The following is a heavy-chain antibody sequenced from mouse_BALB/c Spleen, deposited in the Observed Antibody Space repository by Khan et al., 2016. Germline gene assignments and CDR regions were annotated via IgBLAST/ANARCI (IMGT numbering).Heavy chain of an antibody. Sequence: EVELVESGGGLVQPGGSLKLSCVASGFSFSTYGMCWVRQTPDKRLELVATINSNGGSTYYPDSVKGRFTISRDTANNTLYLQMSSLKTDDTAMYYCARDGGAMDYWGQGASVTVSS. CDR2: INSNGGST. V-gene: IGHV5-6-3*01. CDR3: ARDGGAMDY. J-gene: IGHJ4*01. CDR1: GFSFSTYG.